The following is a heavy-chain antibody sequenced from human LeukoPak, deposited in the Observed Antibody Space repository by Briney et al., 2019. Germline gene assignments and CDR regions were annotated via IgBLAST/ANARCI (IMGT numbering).Heavy chain of an antibody. D-gene: IGHD6-6*01. Sequence: GGSLRLSCAASGFTFSSYSMNWVRQAPGKGLEWVSSISSSDTYIYHADSVKGRFTTSRDNAKNSLYLQMNSLRAEDTAVYFCAMIEQVVSNVEGGYWGQGTLVTVSS. J-gene: IGHJ4*02. CDR3: AMIEQVVSNVEGGY. CDR2: ISSSDTYI. V-gene: IGHV3-21*01. CDR1: GFTFSSYS.